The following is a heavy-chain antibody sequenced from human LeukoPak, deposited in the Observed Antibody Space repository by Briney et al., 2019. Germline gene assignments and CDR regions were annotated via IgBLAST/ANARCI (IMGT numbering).Heavy chain of an antibody. CDR1: GGTFISYA. Sequence: SVKVSCKASGGTFISYAISWVRQAPGQGLEWMGGIIPIFGTANYAQKFQGRVTITADESTSTAYMELSSLRSEDTAVYYCATDRGDSSGYYYTEFDYWGQGTLVTVSS. CDR3: ATDRGDSSGYYYTEFDY. CDR2: IIPIFGTA. D-gene: IGHD3-22*01. J-gene: IGHJ4*02. V-gene: IGHV1-69*13.